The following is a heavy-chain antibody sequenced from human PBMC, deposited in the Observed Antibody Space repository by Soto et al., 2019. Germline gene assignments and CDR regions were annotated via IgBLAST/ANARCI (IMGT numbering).Heavy chain of an antibody. D-gene: IGHD6-6*01. CDR2: IYYSGST. CDR3: ARDRHNNFFDP. Sequence: SETLSLTCTVSVASISSGCYYWTWIRQSPGKGLEWIGYIYYSGSTYYNPSLESRVAISLDTSRSQFSLTLHSVTAADTAIYYCARDRHNNFFDPWGQGTLVTVSS. CDR1: VASISSGCYY. J-gene: IGHJ5*02. V-gene: IGHV4-31*03.